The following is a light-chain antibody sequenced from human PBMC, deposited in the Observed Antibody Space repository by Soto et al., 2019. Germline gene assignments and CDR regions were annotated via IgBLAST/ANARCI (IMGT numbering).Light chain of an antibody. CDR3: QHHNSYSQT. V-gene: IGKV1-5*01. Sequence: DIQLTQSPPTLSASVGDRVTITCRASQSIRYYLAWYQQMPGKAPKLLIYGASSLQSGVPSRLSGSGSGTEFTLTISSLQPYDFATYFCQHHNSYSQTFGQGTKVEIK. CDR2: GAS. J-gene: IGKJ1*01. CDR1: QSIRYY.